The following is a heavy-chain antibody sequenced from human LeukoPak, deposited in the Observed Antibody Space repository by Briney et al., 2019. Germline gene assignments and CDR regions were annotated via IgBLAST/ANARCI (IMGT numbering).Heavy chain of an antibody. CDR2: INPNSGGT. V-gene: IGHV1-2*02. CDR1: GYTFTGYY. J-gene: IGHJ6*02. CDR3: ARVSSSGWGYYYYGMDV. D-gene: IGHD6-19*01. Sequence: ASVKVSCKASGYTFTGYYMHWVRQAPGQGLEWMGWINPNSGGTNYAQKFQGRVTMTRNTSISTAYMELSSLRSEDTAVYYCARVSSSGWGYYYYGMDVWGQGTTVTVSS.